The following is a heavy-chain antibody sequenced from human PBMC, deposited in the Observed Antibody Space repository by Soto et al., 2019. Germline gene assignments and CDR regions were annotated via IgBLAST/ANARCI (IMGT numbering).Heavy chain of an antibody. Sequence: GGSLRLSCAASGFTFSSYWMHWVRQVPEKGLVWVSRINSDGSITNYADAVKGRFTISRDNVKNTLYLQMNSLRAEDTAVYYCVRYSRSVGGSYRPDYWGQGALVTVSS. V-gene: IGHV3-74*01. CDR1: GFTFSSYW. CDR2: INSDGSIT. CDR3: VRYSRSVGGSYRPDY. D-gene: IGHD3-16*02. J-gene: IGHJ4*02.